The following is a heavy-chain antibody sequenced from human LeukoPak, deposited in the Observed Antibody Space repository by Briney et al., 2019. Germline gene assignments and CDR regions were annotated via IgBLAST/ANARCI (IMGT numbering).Heavy chain of an antibody. CDR2: ISGSGGST. CDR3: AKAPYCSGVSCYLYYFDD. J-gene: IGHJ4*02. Sequence: GGSLRLSCAASGFTFSSYAMSWVRQAPGKGLEWVSAISGSGGSTYYADSVKGRFTISRDNSKNTLYLQMNSLRAEDTAVHYCAKAPYCSGVSCYLYYFDDWGQGTLVTVSS. CDR1: GFTFSSYA. V-gene: IGHV3-23*01. D-gene: IGHD2-15*01.